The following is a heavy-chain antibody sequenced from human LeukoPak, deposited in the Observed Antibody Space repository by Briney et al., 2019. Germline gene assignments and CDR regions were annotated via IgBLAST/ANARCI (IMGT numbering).Heavy chain of an antibody. D-gene: IGHD3-10*01. CDR2: ISGSGGST. CDR3: AKDRHYYGSGSYLIVDY. Sequence: GGSLRLSCAASGFTFSSYAMSWVRQAPGKGLEWASAISGSGGSTYYADSVKGRFTISRDNSKNTLYLQMNSLRAEDTAVYYCAKDRHYYGSGSYLIVDYWGQGTLVTVSS. CDR1: GFTFSSYA. V-gene: IGHV3-23*01. J-gene: IGHJ4*02.